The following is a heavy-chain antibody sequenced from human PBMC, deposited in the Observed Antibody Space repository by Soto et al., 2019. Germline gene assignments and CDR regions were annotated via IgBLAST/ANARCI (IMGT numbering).Heavy chain of an antibody. Sequence: GASVKVSCKASGYSLRGNYIHWVRQTPGQGLEWMGWINPNSSGTVYAQKFQGRVTMTRDTSLTTVYMQLNRLTSDDSAVYYCARDLIVDGPDNYDMDVWGQGTPVTVYS. D-gene: IGHD3-22*01. CDR1: GYSLRGNY. J-gene: IGHJ6*02. CDR3: ARDLIVDGPDNYDMDV. V-gene: IGHV1-2*02. CDR2: INPNSSGT.